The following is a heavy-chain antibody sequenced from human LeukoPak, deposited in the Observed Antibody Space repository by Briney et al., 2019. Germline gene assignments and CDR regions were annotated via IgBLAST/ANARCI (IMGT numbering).Heavy chain of an antibody. CDR2: ISSSSSYI. CDR1: GFTFSSYS. Sequence: GGSLRLSCAASGFTFSSYSMNWVRQAPGKGLEWVSSISSSSSYIYYADSVKGRFTISRDNAKNSQYLQMNSLRAEDTAVYYCAREADSSSFFDYWGQGTLVTVSS. J-gene: IGHJ4*02. V-gene: IGHV3-21*01. D-gene: IGHD6-6*01. CDR3: AREADSSSFFDY.